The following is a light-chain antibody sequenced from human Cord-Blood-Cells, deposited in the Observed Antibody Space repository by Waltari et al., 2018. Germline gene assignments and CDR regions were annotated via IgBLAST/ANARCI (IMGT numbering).Light chain of an antibody. J-gene: IGKJ1*01. CDR3: QQYNNWPLWT. CDR1: QSVSSN. Sequence: EKVMRQSPPPLSVFPGENAPPSCRASQSVSSNLAWYQQKPGQAPRLLIYGASTRATGIPARFSGSGSGTEFTLTISSLQSEDFAVYYCQQYNNWPLWTFGQGTKVEIK. CDR2: GAS. V-gene: IGKV3-15*01.